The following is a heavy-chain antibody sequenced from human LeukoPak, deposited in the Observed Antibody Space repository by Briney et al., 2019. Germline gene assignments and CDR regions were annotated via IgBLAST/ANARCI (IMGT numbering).Heavy chain of an antibody. V-gene: IGHV1-69*13. J-gene: IGHJ4*02. Sequence: ASVKVSCKASGDTFSRHAISWVRQAPGQGLEWMGGIIPMFGTSNYAQKFQGRVTFTADESTSTAYMELSSLRSEDTAVYYCARGGVYGDFRFDYWGQGTLVTVSS. CDR2: IIPMFGTS. CDR1: GDTFSRHA. D-gene: IGHD4-17*01. CDR3: ARGGVYGDFRFDY.